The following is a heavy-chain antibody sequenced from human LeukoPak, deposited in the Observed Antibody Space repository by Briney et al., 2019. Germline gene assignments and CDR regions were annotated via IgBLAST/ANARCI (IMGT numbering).Heavy chain of an antibody. CDR1: EYTFTGYY. CDR2: INPNSGGT. V-gene: IGHV1-2*02. Sequence: GASVKVSCKASEYTFTGYYMHWVRQAPGQGLEWMGWINPNSGGTNYAQKFQGRVTMTRDTSISTAYMELSRLRSDDTAVYYCARGSHYYGSGSNDYWGQGTLVTVSS. D-gene: IGHD3-10*01. CDR3: ARGSHYYGSGSNDY. J-gene: IGHJ4*02.